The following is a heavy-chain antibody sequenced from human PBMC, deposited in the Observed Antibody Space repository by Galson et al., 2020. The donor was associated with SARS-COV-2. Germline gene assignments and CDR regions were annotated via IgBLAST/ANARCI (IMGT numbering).Heavy chain of an antibody. V-gene: IGHV3-21*01. CDR3: ARDNWNDPSDYYYYYGMDV. CDR2: ISSSSSYI. J-gene: IGHJ6*02. CDR1: GFTFSTYS. Sequence: LSLTCAASGFTFSTYSMNWVRQAPGKGLEWVSSISSSSSYINYADSVKGRFTISRDDAKNSLFLQMDSLRAEDTAVYYCARDNWNDPSDYYYYYGMDVWGPGTTVTVSS. D-gene: IGHD1-1*01.